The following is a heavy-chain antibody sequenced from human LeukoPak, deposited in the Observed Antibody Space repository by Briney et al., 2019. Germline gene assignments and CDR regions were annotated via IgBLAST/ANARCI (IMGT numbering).Heavy chain of an antibody. V-gene: IGHV4-59*01. D-gene: IGHD3-22*01. CDR3: ARAISYYDQSGFSYYFDN. J-gene: IGHJ4*02. CDR1: GGSIHYYY. Sequence: SETLSLNCTVSGGSIHYYYWAWIRQPPGKRLEWLGYISYNGYTKYSPSLESRITMSVDPSKNLFSLSLSSVTAADTAIYYCARAISYYDQSGFSYYFDNWGQGTQVTVSS. CDR2: ISYNGYT.